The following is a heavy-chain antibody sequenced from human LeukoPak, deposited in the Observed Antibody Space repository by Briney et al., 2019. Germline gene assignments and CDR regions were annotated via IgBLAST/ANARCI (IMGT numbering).Heavy chain of an antibody. V-gene: IGHV4-59*12. CDR2: IYHSGST. J-gene: IGHJ5*02. Sequence: PSETLPLTCTVSGGSISSYYWSWIRQPPGKGLEWIGYIYHSGSTNYNPSLKSRVTILVDTSKNQSSLKLSSVTAADTAVYYCASGGYSYGWRWIDPWGQGTLVTVSS. CDR3: ASGGYSYGWRWIDP. D-gene: IGHD5-18*01. CDR1: GGSISSYY.